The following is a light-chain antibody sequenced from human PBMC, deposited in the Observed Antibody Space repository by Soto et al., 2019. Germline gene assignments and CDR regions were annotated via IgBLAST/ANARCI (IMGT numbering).Light chain of an antibody. CDR2: EVS. J-gene: IGLJ3*02. CDR1: RSDVGGYNS. Sequence: QSALTQPASVSGSPGQSITISCTGTRSDVGGYNSVCWHQQHPGKAPKLIIYEVSNRPSGISDRFSASKSGNTASLTISGLQADDEADYYCSSFTTTHTWVFGGGTKVTVL. CDR3: SSFTTTHTWV. V-gene: IGLV2-14*01.